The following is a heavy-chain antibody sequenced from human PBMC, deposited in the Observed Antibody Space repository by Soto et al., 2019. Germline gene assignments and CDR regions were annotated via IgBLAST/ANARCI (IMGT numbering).Heavy chain of an antibody. Sequence: PSETLSLTCAVSGYSTSSGYYLGWIRQPPGKGLEWIGSIYHSGSTYYNPSLKSRVTISVDTSKNQFSLKLSSVTAADTAVYYCARVVGGATSPWGQGTLVTVSS. V-gene: IGHV4-38-2*01. J-gene: IGHJ5*02. CDR3: ARVVGGATSP. CDR2: IYHSGST. CDR1: GYSTSSGYY. D-gene: IGHD1-26*01.